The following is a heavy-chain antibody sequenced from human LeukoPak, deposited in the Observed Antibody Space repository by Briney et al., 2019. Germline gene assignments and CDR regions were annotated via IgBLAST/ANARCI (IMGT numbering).Heavy chain of an antibody. CDR1: GGSFSGYY. Sequence: PSETLSLTCAVYGGSFSGYYWSWIRQPPGKGLEWIGEINHSGSTNYNPPLKSRVTISVDTSKNQFSLKPSSVTAADTAVYYCARGRGRWLPYYYYYMDVWGKGTTVTVSS. CDR2: INHSGST. D-gene: IGHD5-12*01. V-gene: IGHV4-34*01. CDR3: ARGRGRWLPYYYYYMDV. J-gene: IGHJ6*03.